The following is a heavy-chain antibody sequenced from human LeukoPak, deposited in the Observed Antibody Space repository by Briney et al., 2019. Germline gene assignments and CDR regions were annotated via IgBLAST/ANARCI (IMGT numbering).Heavy chain of an antibody. CDR3: AKSEGDSSGYYDAFDI. D-gene: IGHD3-22*01. CDR2: ISGSGGST. Sequence: GGSLRLSCAASGLTFSSYAMSWVRQAPGKGLEWVSAISGSGGSTYYADSVKGRFTISRDNSKNTLYLQMNSLRAEDTAIYYCAKSEGDSSGYYDAFDIWGQGTMVTVSS. CDR1: GLTFSSYA. V-gene: IGHV3-23*01. J-gene: IGHJ3*02.